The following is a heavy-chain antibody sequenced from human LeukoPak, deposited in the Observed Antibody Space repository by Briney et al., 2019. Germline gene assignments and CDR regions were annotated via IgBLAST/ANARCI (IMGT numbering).Heavy chain of an antibody. J-gene: IGHJ4*02. CDR2: INGEGGT. D-gene: IGHD3-10*01. CDR3: ARDLVYGSGSCGH. Sequence: GGSLRLSCAASGFTFSNYWMQWVRQAPGKGQVWVSRINGEGGTSYADSVKGRFTISRDNAKNTVHLQMNSLRAEDTAVYYCARDLVYGSGSCGHWGQGTLVTVSS. CDR1: GFTFSNYW. V-gene: IGHV3-74*01.